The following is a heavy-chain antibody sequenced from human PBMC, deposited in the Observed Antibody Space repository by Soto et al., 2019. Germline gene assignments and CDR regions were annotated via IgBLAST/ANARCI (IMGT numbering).Heavy chain of an antibody. V-gene: IGHV1-69*02. Sequence: GASVKVSCKASGGTFSSYTISWVRQAPGQGLEWMGRIIPILGIANYARKFQGRVTITADKSTSTAYMELSSMRSEDTAVYYCARNTAGDQHHAAFDIWGQETMITVSS. CDR1: GGTFSSYT. D-gene: IGHD5-18*01. CDR3: ARNTAGDQHHAAFDI. J-gene: IGHJ3*02. CDR2: IIPILGIA.